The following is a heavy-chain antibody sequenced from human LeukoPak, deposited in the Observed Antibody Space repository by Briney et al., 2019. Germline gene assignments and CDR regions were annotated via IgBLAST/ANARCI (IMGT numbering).Heavy chain of an antibody. D-gene: IGHD1-26*01. J-gene: IGHJ4*02. CDR1: GYSFTSYW. Sequence: GESLKISCQGSGYSFTSYWIGWVRPMPGKGLEWMGIIYPGDSDTRYSPSFQGQVNISADKSISTAYLQLSSLEASDTALHYCSAQEPRGSFHWGQGTLVTVSS. V-gene: IGHV5-51*01. CDR2: IYPGDSDT. CDR3: SAQEPRGSFH.